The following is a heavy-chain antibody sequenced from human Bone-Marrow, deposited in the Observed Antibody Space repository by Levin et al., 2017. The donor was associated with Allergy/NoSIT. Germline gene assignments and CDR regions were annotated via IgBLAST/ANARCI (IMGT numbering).Heavy chain of an antibody. CDR1: GFSLSNSRVG. J-gene: IGHJ4*02. Sequence: SGPTLVKPTQTLTLTCDFSGFSLSNSRVGVGWIRQPPGKALEWLAVIYWDDDKRYSPSLENRLTITKDSSKNQVVLTMPHMDPLDTATYYCARTTRGLCSTTKCSYFDYWGQGTQVTVSS. D-gene: IGHD2/OR15-2a*01. CDR2: IYWDDDK. V-gene: IGHV2-5*02. CDR3: ARTTRGLCSTTKCSYFDY.